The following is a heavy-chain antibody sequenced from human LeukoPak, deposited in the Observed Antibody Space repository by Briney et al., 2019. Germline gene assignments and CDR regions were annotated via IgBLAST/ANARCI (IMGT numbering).Heavy chain of an antibody. V-gene: IGHV4-39*07. CDR2: IYYSGST. J-gene: IGHJ4*02. CDR3: ARDQFATVVRGFDY. D-gene: IGHD4-23*01. CDR1: GGSISSSSYY. Sequence: SETLSLTCTVSGGSISSSSYYWGWIRQPPGKGLEWIGSIYYSGSTYYNPSLKSRVTISVDTSKNQFSLKLSSVTVADTAVYYCARDQFATVVRGFDYWGQGTLVTVSS.